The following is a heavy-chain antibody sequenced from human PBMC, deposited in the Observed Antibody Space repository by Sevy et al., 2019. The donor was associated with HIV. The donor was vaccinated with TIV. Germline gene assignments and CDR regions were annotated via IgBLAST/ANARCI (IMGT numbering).Heavy chain of an antibody. Sequence: SETLSLTCTVYGGSFSGYYWSWIRQPPGKGLEWIGEINHIGSTNYNPSLKSRVTISVDTSKNQFSLQLSSVTAADTAVYYCASVSLWFGELGSDAFDIWGQGTMVTVSS. D-gene: IGHD3-10*01. V-gene: IGHV4-34*01. J-gene: IGHJ3*02. CDR1: GGSFSGYY. CDR2: INHIGST. CDR3: ASVSLWFGELGSDAFDI.